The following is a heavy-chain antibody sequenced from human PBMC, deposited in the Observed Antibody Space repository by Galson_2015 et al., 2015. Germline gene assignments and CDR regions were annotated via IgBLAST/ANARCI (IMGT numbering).Heavy chain of an antibody. D-gene: IGHD6-13*01. V-gene: IGHV3-30*09. CDR1: GFTFSSYA. Sequence: SLRLSCAASGFTFSSYAMHWVRQAPGKGLEWVAVISYDGSNKYYADSVKGRFAISRDNSKNTLYLQMNSLRAEDTAVYYCAREREGSSSWNWFDPWGQGTLVTVSP. CDR2: ISYDGSNK. J-gene: IGHJ5*02. CDR3: AREREGSSSWNWFDP.